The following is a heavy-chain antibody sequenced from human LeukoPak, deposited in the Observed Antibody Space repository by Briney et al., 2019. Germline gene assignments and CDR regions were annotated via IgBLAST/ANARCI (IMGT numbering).Heavy chain of an antibody. Sequence: GGSLRLSCAASGFTFSSYGMHWVRQAPGKGLEWVAFIRYDGSNKYYADSVKGRFTISRDNSKNTLYLQMNSLRAEDTAVYYCARGFVGSSGYSPFQHWGQGTLVTVSS. J-gene: IGHJ1*01. D-gene: IGHD3-22*01. CDR3: ARGFVGSSGYSPFQH. V-gene: IGHV3-30*02. CDR1: GFTFSSYG. CDR2: IRYDGSNK.